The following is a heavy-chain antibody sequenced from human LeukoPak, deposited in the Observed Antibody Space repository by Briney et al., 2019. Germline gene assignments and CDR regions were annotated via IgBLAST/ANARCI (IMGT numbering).Heavy chain of an antibody. J-gene: IGHJ4*02. D-gene: IGHD3-16*01. CDR2: MSSKAYGGTK. CDR3: TAVGWQSGWGEFYY. V-gene: IGHV3-49*04. CDR1: GFTFGDYT. Sequence: GGSQGLSCTASGFTFGDYTLNWVRQAPGKGPEWVSFMSSKAYGGTKQYATSVKARLTISRDDSKNIADLQMNSLNTEDTAVYYCTAVGWQSGWGEFYYRGQGPVITVSS.